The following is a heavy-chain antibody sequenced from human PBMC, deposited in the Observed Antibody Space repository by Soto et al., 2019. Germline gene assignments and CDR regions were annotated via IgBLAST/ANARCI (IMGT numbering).Heavy chain of an antibody. CDR2: ISHTGST. V-gene: IGHV4-61*01. J-gene: IGHJ3*01. Sequence: SETLSLTCTVSGAVVSSGSHYWSWIRQPPGKGLEWIAYISHTGSTNHNPSLKSRVTISVDMSKNQFSLRLDSVTAADTAVYYSARDRCDDLTPFDAFDVWGQGTMVTVSS. CDR1: GAVVSSGSHY. D-gene: IGHD4-17*01. CDR3: ARDRCDDLTPFDAFDV.